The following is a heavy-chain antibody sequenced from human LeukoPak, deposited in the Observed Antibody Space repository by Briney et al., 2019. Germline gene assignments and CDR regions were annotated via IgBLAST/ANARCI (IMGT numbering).Heavy chain of an antibody. J-gene: IGHJ4*02. CDR2: IPYDGSNK. D-gene: IGHD3-22*01. V-gene: IGHV3-30*04. Sequence: XAXXGFTFSSYAMHWVRQAPGKGLEWVALIPYDGSNKYYADSVKGRFTVSRDNSKNTLYLQVNSLRAEDTAVYYCAKLDYYDSSGYSALFDYWGQGTLVTVSS. CDR3: AKLDYYDSSGYSALFDY. CDR1: GFTFSSYA.